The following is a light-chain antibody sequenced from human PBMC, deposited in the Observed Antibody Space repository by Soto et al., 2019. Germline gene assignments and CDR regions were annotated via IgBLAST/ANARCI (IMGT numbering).Light chain of an antibody. V-gene: IGLV2-23*02. CDR2: EVS. Sequence: QSALTQPASVSGSPGQSITISCTGTSSDVGSYNLVSWYQQHPGKAPKLMIYEVSKRPSGVSNRFSGSKSGNTASLTISGRQAEDEADYYCCSSAGSSTVGVFGGGTKLTVL. J-gene: IGLJ3*02. CDR1: SSDVGSYNL. CDR3: CSSAGSSTVGV.